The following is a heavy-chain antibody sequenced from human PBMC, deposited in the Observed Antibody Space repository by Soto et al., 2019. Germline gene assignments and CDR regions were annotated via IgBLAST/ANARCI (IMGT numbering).Heavy chain of an antibody. J-gene: IGHJ3*02. CDR3: AKGVEHSTADAFET. CDR1: GFTFTTSS. CDR2: ISGNGYTT. V-gene: IGHV3-23*01. D-gene: IGHD5-18*01. Sequence: EVQVLESGGDLVQPGGSLRLTCAVSGFTFTTSSRNWVRQAPGKGLEWVSSISGNGYTTYYADSVTGRFTISTDNSKSTVFLQMNSLRVEDTALYYCAKGVEHSTADAFETWGQGTMVTVSS.